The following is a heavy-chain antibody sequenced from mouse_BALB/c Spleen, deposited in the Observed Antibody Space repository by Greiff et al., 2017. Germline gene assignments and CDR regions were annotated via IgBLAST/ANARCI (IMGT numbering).Heavy chain of an antibody. J-gene: IGHJ3*01. Sequence: QVQLQQSGAELMKPGASVKISCKATGYTFSSYWIEWVKQRPGHGLEWIGEILPGSGSTNYNEKFKGKATFTADTSSNTAYMQLSSLTSEDSAVYYCARSGLLLWFAYWGQGTLVTVSA. V-gene: IGHV1-9*01. D-gene: IGHD1-1*01. CDR3: ARSGLLLWFAY. CDR2: ILPGSGST. CDR1: GYTFSSYW.